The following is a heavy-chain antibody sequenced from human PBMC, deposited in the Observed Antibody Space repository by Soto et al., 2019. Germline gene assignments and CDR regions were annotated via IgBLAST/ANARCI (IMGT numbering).Heavy chain of an antibody. Sequence: GGSLRLSCVVSGFSFSTYCMAWVRQAPGKGLEWVANIKKDGSEKYYVDSVKGRFTISRDNPENSLYLQMNTLRAEDTAVYYSTRVPSGSGSESFDIWGQGTMVTVSS. CDR3: TRVPSGSGSESFDI. J-gene: IGHJ3*02. CDR2: IKKDGSEK. V-gene: IGHV3-7*01. CDR1: GFSFSTYC. D-gene: IGHD3-10*01.